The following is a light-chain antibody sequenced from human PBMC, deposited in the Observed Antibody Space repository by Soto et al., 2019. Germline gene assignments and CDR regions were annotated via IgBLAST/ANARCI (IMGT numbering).Light chain of an antibody. Sequence: EIVLTQSPGTLSLSRGERATLSCRASQSVPKNYLAWYQQKPGQAPRLLIYGPSSRATGIPDRFSGSGSGTDFTLSISRLEPEDFAVYYCHQYATSPQTFGQGTKVEIK. CDR2: GPS. CDR3: HQYATSPQT. CDR1: QSVPKNY. V-gene: IGKV3-20*01. J-gene: IGKJ1*01.